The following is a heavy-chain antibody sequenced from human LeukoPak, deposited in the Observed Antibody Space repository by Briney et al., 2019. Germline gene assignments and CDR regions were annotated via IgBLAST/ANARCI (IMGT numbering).Heavy chain of an antibody. CDR3: ARFIAVSDAFDY. Sequence: SETLSLTCAVSGGSISSSNWWSWVRQPPGKGLEWIGEIYHSGSTNYNPSLQSRVTISVDKSKNQFSLKLSSVTAADTAVYYCARFIAVSDAFDYWGQGTLVTVSS. CDR1: GGSISSSNW. V-gene: IGHV4-4*02. J-gene: IGHJ4*02. CDR2: IYHSGST. D-gene: IGHD6-19*01.